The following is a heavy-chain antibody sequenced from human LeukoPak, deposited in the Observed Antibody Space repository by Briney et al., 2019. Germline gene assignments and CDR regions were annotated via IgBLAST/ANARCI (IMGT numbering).Heavy chain of an antibody. V-gene: IGHV3-23*01. CDR2: IRGGGPET. CDR1: GFSFNIYD. Sequence: SGGSLRLPCVASGFSFNIYDMSWFRQAPGKGLEWVSGIRGGGPETYYADSVKGRFSISRDNSKNTLFLQTNGLRAEDSAIYYCVRGIRAPDFWGQGTLVTVSS. CDR3: VRGIRAPDF. J-gene: IGHJ4*02.